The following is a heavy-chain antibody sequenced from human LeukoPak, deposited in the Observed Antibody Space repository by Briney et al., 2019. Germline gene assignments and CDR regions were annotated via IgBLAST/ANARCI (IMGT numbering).Heavy chain of an antibody. D-gene: IGHD4-17*01. Sequence: ASVKVSCKASGYTLTSYGISRVRQAPGQGLEWMGWISAYNGNTNYAQKLQGRVTMTTDTSTSTAYMELRSLRSDDTAVYYCARTAYGDYLGYWGQGTLVTVSS. CDR2: ISAYNGNT. CDR1: GYTLTSYG. CDR3: ARTAYGDYLGY. V-gene: IGHV1-18*01. J-gene: IGHJ4*02.